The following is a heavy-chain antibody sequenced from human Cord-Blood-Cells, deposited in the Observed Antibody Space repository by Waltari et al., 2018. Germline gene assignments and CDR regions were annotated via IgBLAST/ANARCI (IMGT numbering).Heavy chain of an antibody. CDR1: GGTFSSYA. CDR2: IIPISGTA. Sequence: QVQLVQSGAEVKKPGSSVKVSCKASGGTFSSYAISWVRQAPGQGLEWMGWIIPISGTANYAQKFQGRVTITADESTSTAYMGLSSLRAENTAVYYCARKTQLNWFDPWGQGTLVTVSS. V-gene: IGHV1-69*12. CDR3: ARKTQLNWFDP. D-gene: IGHD3-10*01. J-gene: IGHJ5*02.